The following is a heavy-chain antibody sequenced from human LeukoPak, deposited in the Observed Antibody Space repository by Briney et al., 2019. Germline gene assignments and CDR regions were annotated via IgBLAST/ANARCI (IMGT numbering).Heavy chain of an antibody. CDR1: GGTFSSYA. CDR3: ARGGEYDFWSGYINWLDP. V-gene: IGHV1-69*05. D-gene: IGHD3-3*01. Sequence: SVKVSCKASGGTFSSYAISWVRQAPGQALEWMGRIIPIFGTANYAQKFQGRVTITTDESTSTAYMELSSLRSEDTAVYYCARGGEYDFWSGYINWLDPWGQGTLVTVS. J-gene: IGHJ5*02. CDR2: IIPIFGTA.